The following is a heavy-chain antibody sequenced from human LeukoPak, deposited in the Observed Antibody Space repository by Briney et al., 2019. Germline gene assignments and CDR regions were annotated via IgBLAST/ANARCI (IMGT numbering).Heavy chain of an antibody. D-gene: IGHD3-10*01. Sequence: ASVKVSCKASGYTFTGYHMHWVRQAPGQGLEWMGWINPNSGGTNYAQKFQGRVTMTRDTSISTAYMELSRLRSDDTAVYYCARSKITMVRGVRYYYYGMDVWGQGTTVTVSS. CDR3: ARSKITMVRGVRYYYYGMDV. J-gene: IGHJ6*02. V-gene: IGHV1-2*02. CDR2: INPNSGGT. CDR1: GYTFTGYH.